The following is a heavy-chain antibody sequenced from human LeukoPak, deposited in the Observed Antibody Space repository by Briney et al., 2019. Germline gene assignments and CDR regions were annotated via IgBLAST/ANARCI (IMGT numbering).Heavy chain of an antibody. D-gene: IGHD3-22*01. CDR3: AKDDSIGVYIDY. Sequence: GRSLRLSCAASGFTFSSYGMHWVRQAPRQGLAWVAVVWFDGSNKYYADSAKGRFTITRENSKNTLYLQMNSRIAADNAVYYCAKDDSIGVYIDYWGQGTLVTVSP. CDR2: VWFDGSNK. V-gene: IGHV3-33*06. J-gene: IGHJ4*02. CDR1: GFTFSSYG.